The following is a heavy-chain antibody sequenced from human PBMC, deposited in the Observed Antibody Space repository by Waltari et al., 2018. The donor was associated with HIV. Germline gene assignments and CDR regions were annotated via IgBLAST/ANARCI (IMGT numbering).Heavy chain of an antibody. CDR3: ARLFYYDTTGYINNAFDI. V-gene: IGHV5-51*03. D-gene: IGHD3-22*01. J-gene: IGHJ3*02. CDR1: GYTFTNYW. CDR2: IYPFDSDT. Sequence: EVQLVQSGAEVRKSGESLKISCKASGYTFTNYWIAWVRQMSGEGLEWMGIIYPFDSDTRYNPSFEGQIPISADKSLATAYLEWSNLNASDAAIYYCARLFYYDTTGYINNAFDIWGQGTVVTVS.